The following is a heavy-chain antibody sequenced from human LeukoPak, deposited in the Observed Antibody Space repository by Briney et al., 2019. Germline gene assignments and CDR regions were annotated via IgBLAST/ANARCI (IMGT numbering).Heavy chain of an antibody. CDR2: VSRGGSST. J-gene: IGHJ4*02. CDR1: GFTFSSYA. Sequence: GGSLRLSCAASGFTFSSYAMNWVRQAPGKGLEWVSGVSRGGSSTYYADSVKGRFTISRDNSKNMLYLQMNSLRAEDTAVYYCAKDLYTSRYACCFDYWGQGTLVTVSS. V-gene: IGHV3-23*01. D-gene: IGHD6-13*01. CDR3: AKDLYTSRYACCFDY.